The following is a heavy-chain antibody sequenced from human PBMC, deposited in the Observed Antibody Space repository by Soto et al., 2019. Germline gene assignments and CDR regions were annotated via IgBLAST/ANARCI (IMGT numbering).Heavy chain of an antibody. V-gene: IGHV1-8*01. CDR1: GYTFTSYD. Sequence: QVQLVQSGAEVKKPGASVKVSCKASGYTFTSYDINWVRQATGQGLEWMGCMNPNSGNTGYAQKFQGRVTMTRNTSISTAYMELSSLRSEDTAVYYCARGRDILTGYFYYYYGMDVWGQGTTVTVSS. CDR3: ARGRDILTGYFYYYYGMDV. J-gene: IGHJ6*02. CDR2: MNPNSGNT. D-gene: IGHD3-9*01.